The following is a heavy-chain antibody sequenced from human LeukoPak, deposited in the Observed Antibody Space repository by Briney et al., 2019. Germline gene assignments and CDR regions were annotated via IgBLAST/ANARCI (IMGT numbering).Heavy chain of an antibody. D-gene: IGHD3-9*01. CDR3: ARGDHYDVLTGFQTPSHLSDY. Sequence: ASVKVSCKASGYTFTGYYVHWVRQAPGQGLEWMGWTNPNSGDTNYAQKFQGRVTMTRDTSISTAYMELSRLTSDDTAVYYCARGDHYDVLTGFQTPSHLSDYWGQGTLVTVSS. V-gene: IGHV1-2*02. CDR2: TNPNSGDT. J-gene: IGHJ4*02. CDR1: GYTFTGYY.